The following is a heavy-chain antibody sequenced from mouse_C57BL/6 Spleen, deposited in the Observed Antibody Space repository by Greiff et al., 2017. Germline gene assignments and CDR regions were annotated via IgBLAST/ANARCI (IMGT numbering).Heavy chain of an antibody. CDR2: LSYDGSN. J-gene: IGHJ1*03. CDR3: ARDDDGYYPWYFDV. D-gene: IGHD2-3*01. Sequence: EVQLQQSGPGLVKPSQSLSLTCSVTGYSITSGYYWNWIRQFPGNKLEWMGYLSYDGSNNYNPSLKNRISITRDTSKNQFFLKLNSVTTEDTATYYCARDDDGYYPWYFDVWGTGTTVTVSS. V-gene: IGHV3-6*01. CDR1: GYSITSGYY.